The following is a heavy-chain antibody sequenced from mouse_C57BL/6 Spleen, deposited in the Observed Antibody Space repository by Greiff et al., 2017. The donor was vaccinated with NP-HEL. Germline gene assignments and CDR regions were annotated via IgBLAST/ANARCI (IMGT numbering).Heavy chain of an antibody. CDR3: ARGGEYYAMDY. Sequence: QVQLQQSGPELVKPGASVKISCKASGYSFTSYYIHWVKQRPGQGLEWIGWIYPGSGNTKYNEKFKGKATLTADTSSSTAYMQLSSLTSEDSAVYYCARGGEYYAMDYWGQGTSVTVSS. J-gene: IGHJ4*01. CDR1: GYSFTSYY. V-gene: IGHV1-66*01. CDR2: IYPGSGNT.